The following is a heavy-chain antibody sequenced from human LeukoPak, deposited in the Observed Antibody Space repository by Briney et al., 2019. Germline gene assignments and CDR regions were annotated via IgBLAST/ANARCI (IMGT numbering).Heavy chain of an antibody. V-gene: IGHV4-34*01. CDR3: ASGRRDY. Sequence: PSETLSLTCAGYGGSFSGYYWSWIRQPPGKGLEWIGEINHSGSTNYNPSLKSRVTISVDTSKNQFSLKLSSVTAADTAVYYCASGRRDYWGQGTLVTVSS. CDR1: GGSFSGYY. CDR2: INHSGST. J-gene: IGHJ4*02.